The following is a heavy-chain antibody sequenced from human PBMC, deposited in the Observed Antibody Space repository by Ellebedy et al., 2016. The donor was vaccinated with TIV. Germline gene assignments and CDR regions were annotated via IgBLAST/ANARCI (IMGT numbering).Heavy chain of an antibody. CDR2: ISHSGRA. V-gene: IGHV4-31*03. CDR3: ARVEGSCTSTNCYGSDY. D-gene: IGHD2-2*01. J-gene: IGHJ4*02. Sequence: SETLSLXXTVSGGAISSGGHYWSWIRQYPGKGLEWIGYISHSGRAHYNPSLRSRTIISVDTSKNQFSLKLTAVTAADTAVYYCARVEGSCTSTNCYGSDYWGQGTLVTVSS. CDR1: GGAISSGGHY.